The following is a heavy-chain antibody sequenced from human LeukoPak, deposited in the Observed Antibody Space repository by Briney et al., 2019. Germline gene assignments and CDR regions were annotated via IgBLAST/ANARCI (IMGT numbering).Heavy chain of an antibody. CDR3: ARAKSYQRWFDP. V-gene: IGHV4-34*01. CDR2: INHSGST. D-gene: IGHD3-16*02. J-gene: IGHJ5*02. CDR1: GGSFSGYY. Sequence: SETLSLTCAVCGGSFSGYYWSWIRQPPGKGLEWIGEINHSGSTNYNPSLKSRVTISVDTSKNQFSLKLSSVTAADTAVYYCARAKSYQRWFDPWGQGTLVTVSS.